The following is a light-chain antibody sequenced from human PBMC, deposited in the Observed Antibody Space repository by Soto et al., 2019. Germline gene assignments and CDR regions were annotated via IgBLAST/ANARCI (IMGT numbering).Light chain of an antibody. V-gene: IGKV1-9*01. Sequence: DIQLTQSPSFLSASVGDRVTITCRASQGISSYLAWYQQKPGKAPNLLIHTASTLQSGVLSRFSGSGSGTEFTLTISSPQPEDFATYYCQQRNSYPITFGQGTRLEIK. CDR1: QGISSY. CDR3: QQRNSYPIT. J-gene: IGKJ5*01. CDR2: TAS.